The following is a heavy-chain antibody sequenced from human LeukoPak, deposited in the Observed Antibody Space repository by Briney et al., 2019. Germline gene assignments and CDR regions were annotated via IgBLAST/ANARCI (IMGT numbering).Heavy chain of an antibody. CDR1: GFTVSSNY. CDR3: AKGGYYDSPQDP. Sequence: PGGSLRLSCAASGFTVSSNYMSWVRQAPGKGLEWVSVIYSGGSTYYAVSVKGRFTISRDNSKNTLYLQRNGLRAEDTAVYYCAKGGYYDSPQDPWRQGPLVTVSS. D-gene: IGHD3-22*01. V-gene: IGHV3-53*01. J-gene: IGHJ5*02. CDR2: IYSGGST.